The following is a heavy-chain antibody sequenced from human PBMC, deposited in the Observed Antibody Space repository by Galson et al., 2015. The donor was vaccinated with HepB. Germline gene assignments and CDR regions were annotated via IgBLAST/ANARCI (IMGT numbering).Heavy chain of an antibody. J-gene: IGHJ4*02. CDR1: GYYFTTYW. CDR2: IYPGDSDT. Sequence: QSGAEVKKPGESLKISCQSSGYYFTTYWIGWVRQMPGKGLEWMGIIYPGDSDTRYSPSFQGQVTISVDKSISTAYLQWTSLKASDTGSAYLQWHSLKEPDTAIYYCARHFLVHCSYERCFPGDNWGQGTQVSVSS. V-gene: IGHV5-51*01. CDR3: QWHSLKEPDTAIYYCARHFLVHCSYERCFPGDN. D-gene: IGHD2-15*01.